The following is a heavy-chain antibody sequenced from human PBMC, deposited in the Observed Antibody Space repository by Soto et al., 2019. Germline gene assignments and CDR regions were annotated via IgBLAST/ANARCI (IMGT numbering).Heavy chain of an antibody. J-gene: IGHJ6*02. Sequence: HMQLVQSGPEVRKPGTSVKVSCKASGFTLTNSAMQWVRQARGQRLEWIGWIVVGSGHTNYAQKFQKRATITRDMSTSTTYVELSRLTSEDTAVYYCAATTWMQASHYAMDVWGQGTTVTVSS. CDR1: GFTLTNSA. CDR2: IVVGSGHT. CDR3: AATTWMQASHYAMDV. V-gene: IGHV1-58*02. D-gene: IGHD5-18*01.